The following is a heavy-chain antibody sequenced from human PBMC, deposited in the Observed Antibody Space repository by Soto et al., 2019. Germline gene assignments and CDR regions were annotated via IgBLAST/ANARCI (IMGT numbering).Heavy chain of an antibody. Sequence: SETLSLTCTVSGDSLSSGGHYWSWIRQHPGKGLEWIGHIYDSVNTYYSPSLRSRVTIPADMSKNQFSLNLRSVTAADTAVYYCARVDHRGYFAILTDYWGQGTLVTVSS. CDR2: IYDSVNT. D-gene: IGHD3-9*01. CDR1: GDSLSSGGHY. CDR3: ARVDHRGYFAILTDY. J-gene: IGHJ4*02. V-gene: IGHV4-31*03.